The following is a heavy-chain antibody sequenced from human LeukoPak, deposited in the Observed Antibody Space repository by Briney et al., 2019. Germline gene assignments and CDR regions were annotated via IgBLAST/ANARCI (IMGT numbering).Heavy chain of an antibody. V-gene: IGHV3-49*04. CDR1: GFTFGDYA. J-gene: IGHJ4*02. CDR3: TRARPYGGNSGPNDY. Sequence: PGGSLRLSCTASGFTFGDYAMSWVRQAPGKGLEWVGFIRSKAYGGTTEYAASVKGRFTISRDDSKSIAYLQMNSLKTEDTAVYYCTRARPYGGNSGPNDYWGQGTLVTVSS. CDR2: IRSKAYGGTT. D-gene: IGHD4-23*01.